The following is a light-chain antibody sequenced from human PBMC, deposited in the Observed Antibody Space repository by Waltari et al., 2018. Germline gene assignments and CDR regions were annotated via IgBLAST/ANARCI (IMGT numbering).Light chain of an antibody. CDR1: QSISTY. Sequence: DIQMTQSPSSLSASVGGRVTITFRASQSISTYLNWYQHKLGKAPNLLIYAASSLQSGVPSRFSGSGAGTDFTLKISRVEAEDVGVYYCMQATQFSMYTFGQGTKLEIK. CDR2: AAS. J-gene: IGKJ2*01. V-gene: IGKV1-39*01. CDR3: MQATQFSMYT.